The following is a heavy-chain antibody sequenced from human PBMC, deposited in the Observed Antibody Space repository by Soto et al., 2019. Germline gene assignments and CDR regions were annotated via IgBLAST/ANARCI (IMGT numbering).Heavy chain of an antibody. Sequence: ASVKVSCKASGYIFTRYAIHWVRQAPGQRLEWLGWIDAGNGQTKYSKNLQGRVTITRDTSANTAYMELSSLRSEDTAVYYCASQPTYYYDGSGYYPKFDPWGQGTLVTVSS. V-gene: IGHV1-3*01. J-gene: IGHJ5*02. CDR3: ASQPTYYYDGSGYYPKFDP. D-gene: IGHD3-22*01. CDR2: IDAGNGQT. CDR1: GYIFTRYA.